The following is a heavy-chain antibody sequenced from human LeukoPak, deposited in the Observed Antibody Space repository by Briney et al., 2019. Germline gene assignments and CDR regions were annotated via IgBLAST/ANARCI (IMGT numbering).Heavy chain of an antibody. CDR3: ARELGPYYYYGMDV. V-gene: IGHV1-69*04. J-gene: IGHJ6*02. CDR2: IIPILGIA. CDR1: GGTFSSYA. Sequence: ASVKVSCKASGGTFSSYAISWVRQAPGQGLEWMGRIIPILGIANYAQKFQGRVTITADKSTSTAYMELSSLRSEDTAVYYCARELGPYYYYGMDVWGQGTTVTVSS.